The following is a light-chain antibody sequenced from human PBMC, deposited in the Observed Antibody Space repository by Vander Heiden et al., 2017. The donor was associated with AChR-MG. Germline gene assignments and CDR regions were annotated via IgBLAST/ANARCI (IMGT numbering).Light chain of an antibody. CDR3: NSRDNSGSHLV. Sequence: SSGLTQDPAVSVALGQTVKITCQGDCLRKYYASWYQQKPGQAPLLLFYGENKRPSGIPDRFSGSSSGDTASLTITGAQAEDEAGYYCNSRDNSGSHLVFGGGTKLTVL. J-gene: IGLJ3*02. CDR2: GEN. V-gene: IGLV3-19*01. CDR1: CLRKYY.